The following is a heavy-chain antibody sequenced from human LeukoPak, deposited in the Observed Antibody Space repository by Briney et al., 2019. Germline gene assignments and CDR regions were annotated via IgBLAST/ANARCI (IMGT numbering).Heavy chain of an antibody. Sequence: ASVTVSFTSSASTFTIYDINWVRHANGQGLGWQGWMNPNSGNTGYAQKFQGRVTMTRNTSISTAYMELSSLRSEDTAVYYCAIGQQLVRGAFDIWGQGTMVTVSS. CDR2: MNPNSGNT. CDR1: ASTFTIYD. CDR3: AIGQQLVRGAFDI. D-gene: IGHD6-13*01. J-gene: IGHJ3*02. V-gene: IGHV1-8*01.